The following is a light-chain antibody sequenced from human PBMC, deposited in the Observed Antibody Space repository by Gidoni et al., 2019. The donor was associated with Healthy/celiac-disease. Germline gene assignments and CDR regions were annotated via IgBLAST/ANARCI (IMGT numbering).Light chain of an antibody. CDR1: QSVSSSY. V-gene: IGKV3-20*01. CDR3: QQYGSSPPFT. Sequence: ELVLTHSPVTLSLSPGERATLSFMASQSVSSSYLAWYQKKTGQAPRILIYGASSRATGIPDRFSGSGSGTDFTLTISRLEPEDFAVYYCQQYGSSPPFTFGPGTKVDIK. J-gene: IGKJ3*01. CDR2: GAS.